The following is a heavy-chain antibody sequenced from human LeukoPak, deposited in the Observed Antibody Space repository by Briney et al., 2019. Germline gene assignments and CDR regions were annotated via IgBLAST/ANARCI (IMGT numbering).Heavy chain of an antibody. CDR2: ISSSGSTI. D-gene: IGHD6-6*01. CDR3: ARLYSSSSGLRASDY. V-gene: IGHV3-48*03. J-gene: IGHJ4*02. Sequence: GGSLRLSCAASGFTFSSYEMNWVRQAPGKGLEWVSYISSSGSTIFYADSVKGRFTISRDNAKNSLYLQMNSLSAEDTAVYYCARLYSSSSGLRASDYWGQGTLVTVSS. CDR1: GFTFSSYE.